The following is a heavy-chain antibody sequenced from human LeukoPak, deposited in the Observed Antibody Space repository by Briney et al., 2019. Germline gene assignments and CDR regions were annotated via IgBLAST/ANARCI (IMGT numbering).Heavy chain of an antibody. CDR3: ASGTYYPYYFDY. CDR1: DGSINGYY. D-gene: IGHD1-26*01. Sequence: SETLSLTCTVSDGSINGYYWSWIRQPPGKGLDWIGYMYSGGTTNYSPSLKSRVTISEDMSKNQFSLKLTSVTAADTAVYYCASGTYYPYYFDYWGQGTLVTVSS. CDR2: MYSGGTT. J-gene: IGHJ4*02. V-gene: IGHV4-59*01.